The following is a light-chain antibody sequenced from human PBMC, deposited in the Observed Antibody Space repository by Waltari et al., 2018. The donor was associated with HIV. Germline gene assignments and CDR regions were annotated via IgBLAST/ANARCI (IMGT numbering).Light chain of an antibody. CDR3: MQATHFPRT. CDR1: QSLVPRGGDTF. V-gene: IGKV2-24*01. Sequence: VLTQAALASPVTVGQPASFSCRSSQSLVPRGGDTFLTWLHQRPGQPPRLLLYKVSKRFSGVPDRISGDGAGTNFTLKISRVQPDDAGVYYCMQATHFPRTFGQGTKLEIK. CDR2: KVS. J-gene: IGKJ2*01.